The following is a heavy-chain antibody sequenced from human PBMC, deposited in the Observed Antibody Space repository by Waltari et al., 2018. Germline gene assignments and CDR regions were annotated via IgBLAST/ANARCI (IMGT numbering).Heavy chain of an antibody. V-gene: IGHV4-31*01. CDR1: GGSIRSGGSY. Sequence: QVQLQESGPGLVKPSQTLSLTCTVSGGSIRSGGSYWTWIRQHPGKGLEWIGYIYYSGSTYYNPSLKSLLTISVDTSRNQFSLKLSSVTAADTAVYYCARADYGGSIDYWGQGTLVTVSS. CDR2: IYYSGST. J-gene: IGHJ4*02. CDR3: ARADYGGSIDY. D-gene: IGHD4-17*01.